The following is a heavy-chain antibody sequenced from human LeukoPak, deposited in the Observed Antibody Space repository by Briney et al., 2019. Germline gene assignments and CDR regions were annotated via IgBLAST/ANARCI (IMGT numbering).Heavy chain of an antibody. V-gene: IGHV4-30-2*01. Sequence: SQTLSLTCTVSGGSISSGNYYWSWIRQPPGKGLEWIGYIYHSGSTYYNPSLKSRVTISVDTSKNQFSLKLSSVTAADTAVYYCARVPPMVRGTGTPFDYWGQGTLVTVSS. J-gene: IGHJ4*02. CDR1: GGSISSGNYY. CDR3: ARVPPMVRGTGTPFDY. D-gene: IGHD3-10*01. CDR2: IYHSGST.